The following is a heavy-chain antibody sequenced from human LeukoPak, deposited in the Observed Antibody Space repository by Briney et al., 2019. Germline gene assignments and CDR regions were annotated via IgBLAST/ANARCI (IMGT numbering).Heavy chain of an antibody. CDR2: FDPEDGET. D-gene: IGHD6-19*01. V-gene: IGHV1-24*01. CDR3: ATAVAVAGTGFDY. J-gene: IGHJ4*02. CDR1: GYTFTGYY. Sequence: ASVKVSCKASGYTFTGYYMHWVRQAPGKGLEWMGGFDPEDGETIYAQKFQGRVTMTEDTSTDTAYMELSSLRSEDTAVYYCATAVAVAGTGFDYWGQGTLVTVSS.